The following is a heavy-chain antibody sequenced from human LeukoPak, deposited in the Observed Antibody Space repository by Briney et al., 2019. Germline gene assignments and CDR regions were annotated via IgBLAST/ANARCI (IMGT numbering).Heavy chain of an antibody. J-gene: IGHJ4*02. CDR2: IIPIFGTA. CDR1: GGTFSSYA. V-gene: IGHV1-69*05. Sequence: SVKVSCKASGGTFSSYAISWVRQAPGQGLEWMGGIIPIFGTANYAQKFQGRVTITRDTSASTAYMELSSLRSEDTAVYYCARGDYYDSSGSISSFDYWGQGTLVTVSS. CDR3: ARGDYYDSSGSISSFDY. D-gene: IGHD3-22*01.